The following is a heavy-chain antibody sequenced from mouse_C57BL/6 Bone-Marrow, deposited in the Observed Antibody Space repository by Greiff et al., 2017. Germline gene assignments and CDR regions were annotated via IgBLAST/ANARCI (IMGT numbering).Heavy chain of an antibody. CDR2: IYPGDGDT. CDR3: ARNYYGSRYCDF. D-gene: IGHD1-1*01. V-gene: IGHV1-82*01. J-gene: IGHJ1*03. CDR1: GYAFSSSW. Sequence: QVQLQQSGPELVKPGASVKISCKASGYAFSSSWMNWVKQRPGKGLEWIGRIYPGDGDTNYNGKFKGKATLTADKSSSTAYMQLSSLTSEDSAVYFCARNYYGSRYCDFWGTGTTVTVSS.